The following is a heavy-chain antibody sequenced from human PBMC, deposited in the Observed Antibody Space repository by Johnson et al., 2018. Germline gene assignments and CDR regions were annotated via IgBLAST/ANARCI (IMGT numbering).Heavy chain of an antibody. D-gene: IGHD3-22*01. Sequence: EVQLVESGGGLVQPGGSLRLSCAASGFTFSSYAMSWVRQAPGKGLEWVSGISGSGGSTYYADSVKGRFTISRDNSKNTLYLQMNSLKTDDTAVYECATEGLGCDSRCFYLIDGVDIGGQGTMVTVSS. J-gene: IGHJ3*02. CDR2: ISGSGGST. V-gene: IGHV3-23*04. CDR3: ATEGLGCDSRCFYLIDGVDI. CDR1: GFTFSSYA.